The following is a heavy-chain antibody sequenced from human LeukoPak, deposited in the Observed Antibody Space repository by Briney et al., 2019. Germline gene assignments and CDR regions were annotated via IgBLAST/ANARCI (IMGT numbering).Heavy chain of an antibody. CDR3: ASSYGGSDSSGYYSEVDY. J-gene: IGHJ4*02. D-gene: IGHD3-22*01. V-gene: IGHV3-53*01. CDR1: GFTVSSNY. Sequence: GGSLRLSCAASGFTVSSNYMSWVRQAPGKGLEWVSVIYSGGSTYYADSVKGRFTISRDNSKNTLYLQMNSLRAEDTAVYYCASSYGGSDSSGYYSEVDYWGQGTLVTVSS. CDR2: IYSGGST.